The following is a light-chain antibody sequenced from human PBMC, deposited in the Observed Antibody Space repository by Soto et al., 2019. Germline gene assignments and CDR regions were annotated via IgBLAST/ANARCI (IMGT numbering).Light chain of an antibody. CDR2: DAS. V-gene: IGKV3-15*01. CDR3: KQYNNWPLT. J-gene: IGKJ4*01. CDR1: QNVNSN. Sequence: EIVMTQSPATLSVSPGERATLSCRASQNVNSNLAWYQQKPGQAPRLLIYDASTRATAIPARFSGSGSGTDFTLTISSRQSEDFAVYYCKQYNNWPLTFGGGTKVEIK.